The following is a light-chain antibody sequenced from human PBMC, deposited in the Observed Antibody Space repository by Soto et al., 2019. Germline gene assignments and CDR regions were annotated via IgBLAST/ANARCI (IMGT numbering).Light chain of an antibody. V-gene: IGLV2-14*01. CDR1: ISDITDCNS. Sequence: QSALTQPASVSGSPGQSITISCTGIISDITDCNSVSWYQHHPGKVPKLIIYEVTNRPLGISDHFSGSKSGNTASLTISGLQTDDEAVYYCSSYTTTSRVFGGGTKLTVL. CDR3: SSYTTTSRV. J-gene: IGLJ3*02. CDR2: EVT.